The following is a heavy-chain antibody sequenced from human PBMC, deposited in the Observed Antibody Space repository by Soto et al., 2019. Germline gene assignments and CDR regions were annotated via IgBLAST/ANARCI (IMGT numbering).Heavy chain of an antibody. Sequence: QVQLQESGPGLVKPSETLSLTCSVSGGSVNTYYWTWIRQPAGKGLEWIGRIYTRGNSVYNPSLKSRVTMSVEASKNQLSLKMTSVTAADTAVYYCARDDYTYGFSYWGQGTLVTVSS. D-gene: IGHD5-18*01. V-gene: IGHV4-4*07. CDR3: ARDDYTYGFSY. J-gene: IGHJ4*02. CDR1: GGSVNTYY. CDR2: IYTRGNS.